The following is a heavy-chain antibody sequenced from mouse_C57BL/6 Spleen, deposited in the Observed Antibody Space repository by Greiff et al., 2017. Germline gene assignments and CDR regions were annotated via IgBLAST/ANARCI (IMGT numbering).Heavy chain of an antibody. J-gene: IGHJ4*01. D-gene: IGHD3-2*02. CDR2: IYPRSGNT. CDR1: GYTFTSYG. Sequence: QVQLKQSGAELARPGASVKLSCKASGYTFTSYGISWVKQRTGQGLEWIGEIYPRSGNTYYNEKFQGKANLTAEKSSSTAYMELRSLTSEDSAVYFCARKTAHVSYYSIDYWGQGTSVTVSS. V-gene: IGHV1-81*01. CDR3: ARKTAHVSYYSIDY.